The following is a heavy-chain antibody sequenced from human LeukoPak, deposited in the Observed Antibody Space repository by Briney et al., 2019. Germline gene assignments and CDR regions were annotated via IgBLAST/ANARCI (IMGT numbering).Heavy chain of an antibody. CDR2: IYYSGST. CDR3: ARNFYSSSSIDY. J-gene: IGHJ4*02. D-gene: IGHD6-6*01. Sequence: SETLSLTCTVSGGSISSSSYYWGWIRQPPGKGLEWIGSIYYSGSTYYNPSLKSRVTISADTSKNQFSLKLSSVTAADTAVYYCARNFYSSSSIDYWGQGTLVTVSS. V-gene: IGHV4-39*07. CDR1: GGSISSSSYY.